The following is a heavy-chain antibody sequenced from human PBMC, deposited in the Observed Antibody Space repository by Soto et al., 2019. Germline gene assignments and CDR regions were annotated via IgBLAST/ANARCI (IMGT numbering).Heavy chain of an antibody. V-gene: IGHV5-51*01. CDR3: VRRSDWFNL. J-gene: IGHJ5*02. Sequence: GESLKISCKGSGYGFTSYWIGWVRQMPGKGLEWMGIIFPRDSDTRYSPSFEGRVTISVDKSISTAYLQWSSLKASDTAIYYCVRRSDWFNLWGQGTPVTVSS. CDR1: GYGFTSYW. CDR2: IFPRDSDT.